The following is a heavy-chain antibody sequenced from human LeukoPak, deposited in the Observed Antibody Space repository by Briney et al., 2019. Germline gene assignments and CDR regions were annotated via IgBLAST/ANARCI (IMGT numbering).Heavy chain of an antibody. D-gene: IGHD6-19*01. CDR1: GFTFSNAW. CDR3: TTEWLVDAFDI. Sequence: GGSLRLSCAASGFTFSNAWMSWVRQAPGKGVEWVGRIKSKTDGGTTDYAAPVKGRFTISRDDSKNTLYLQMNSLKTEDTAVYYCTTEWLVDAFDIWGQGIMVTVSS. CDR2: IKSKTDGGTT. J-gene: IGHJ3*02. V-gene: IGHV3-15*01.